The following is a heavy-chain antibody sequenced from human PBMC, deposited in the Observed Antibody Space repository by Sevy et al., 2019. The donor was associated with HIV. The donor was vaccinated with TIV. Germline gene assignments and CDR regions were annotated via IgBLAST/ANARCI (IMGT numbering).Heavy chain of an antibody. Sequence: GESLKISRTGSGFTFGDYAMSWFRQAPGMGLEWVGFIRSKDYGGATEYAASVKGRFTISRDDSKSIADLQMNSLKTEDTAVYYCTRGYYYDSSGYSDYWGQGTLVTVSS. D-gene: IGHD3-22*01. V-gene: IGHV3-49*03. J-gene: IGHJ4*02. CDR3: TRGYYYDSSGYSDY. CDR2: IRSKDYGGAT. CDR1: GFTFGDYA.